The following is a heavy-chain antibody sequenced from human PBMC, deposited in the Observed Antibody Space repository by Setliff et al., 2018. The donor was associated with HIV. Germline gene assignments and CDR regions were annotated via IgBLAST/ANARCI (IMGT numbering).Heavy chain of an antibody. J-gene: IGHJ6*03. Sequence: SETLSLTCTVSGVSVSSGGYYWSWIRQAPGKGLEWMGYIYSGGSTNYNPSLKSRATISMDTSKNQFSLKLTSVTAADTAVYYCARHPRHCNILTGYRYYYMDVWGKGTTVTVSS. CDR2: IYSGGST. D-gene: IGHD3-9*01. CDR1: GVSVSSGGYY. V-gene: IGHV4-61*08. CDR3: ARHPRHCNILTGYRYYYMDV.